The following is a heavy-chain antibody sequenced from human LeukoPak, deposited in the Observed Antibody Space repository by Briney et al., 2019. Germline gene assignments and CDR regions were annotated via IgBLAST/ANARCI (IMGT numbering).Heavy chain of an antibody. CDR3: ARAANTATGTPTMAIDY. D-gene: IGHD1-1*01. CDR2: IPNTSSYT. Sequence: PGGSLRLSCVASGFTFSDYYMSWIRQAPGKGLEWVSYIPNTSSYTSYADSVKGRFTISRDNVKNSLYLQMNSLRAEDTAVYYCARAANTATGTPTMAIDYWGQGTLVTVSS. CDR1: GFTFSDYY. V-gene: IGHV3-11*05. J-gene: IGHJ4*02.